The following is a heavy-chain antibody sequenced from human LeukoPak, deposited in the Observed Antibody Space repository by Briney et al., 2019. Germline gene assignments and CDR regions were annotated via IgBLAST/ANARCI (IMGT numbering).Heavy chain of an antibody. Sequence: RGESLKISCMGSGYTFTNYWIAWVRQMPGKGLECMGIIYPDDSDTRYSPSFQGQVTISADKSISTAYLQWSSLKASDTAMYYCARAYLKVGYSASWYGYWGQGTLVTVSS. J-gene: IGHJ4*02. CDR2: IYPDDSDT. D-gene: IGHD6-13*01. CDR1: GYTFTNYW. CDR3: ARAYLKVGYSASWYGY. V-gene: IGHV5-51*01.